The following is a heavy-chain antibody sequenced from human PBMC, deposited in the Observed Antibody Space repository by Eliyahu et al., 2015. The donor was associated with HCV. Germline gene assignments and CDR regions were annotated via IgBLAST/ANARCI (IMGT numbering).Heavy chain of an antibody. CDR2: ISAYNGNT. V-gene: IGHV1-18*01. J-gene: IGHJ5*02. CDR1: GYTFTSYG. CDR3: ARDRYCSGGSCYRSWFDP. Sequence: QVQLVQSGAEVKKPGASVKVSCKASGYTFTSYGISWVRQAPGQGLEWMGWISAYNGNTNDAQKLQGRVTMTTDTSTSTAYMELRSLRSDDTAVYYCARDRYCSGGSCYRSWFDPWGQGTLVTVSS. D-gene: IGHD2-15*01.